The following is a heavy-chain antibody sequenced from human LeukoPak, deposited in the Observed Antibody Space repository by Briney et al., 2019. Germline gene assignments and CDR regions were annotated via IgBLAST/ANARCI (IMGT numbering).Heavy chain of an antibody. D-gene: IGHD6-19*01. CDR2: ISVNNGNT. CDR3: TTGGAGFSRYEY. Sequence: GASVKVSCKASGNTLNTYAITWVRQAPGEGLEGMGWISVNNGNTNYAQKLKGRVTMTTDKSTSTAYMELRSLRSDDTAIYYCTTGGAGFSRYEYWGQGTVVTVST. CDR1: GNTLNTYA. V-gene: IGHV1-18*04. J-gene: IGHJ4*02.